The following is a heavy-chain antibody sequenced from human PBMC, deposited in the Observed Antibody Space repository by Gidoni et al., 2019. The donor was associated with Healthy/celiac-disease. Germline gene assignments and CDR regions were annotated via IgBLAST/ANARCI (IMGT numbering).Heavy chain of an antibody. CDR1: GSTFSSYA. CDR2: ISGSGGST. V-gene: IGHV3-23*01. J-gene: IGHJ4*02. Sequence: EVQLLESGGGLVQPGGSLRLSCAASGSTFSSYAMSWVRQAAGKGLEWVSAISGSGGSTYYADSVKGRFTISRDNSKNTMYLQMNSLRAEDTAVYYCAGYTAMVTGFDYWGQGTLVTVSS. D-gene: IGHD5-18*01. CDR3: AGYTAMVTGFDY.